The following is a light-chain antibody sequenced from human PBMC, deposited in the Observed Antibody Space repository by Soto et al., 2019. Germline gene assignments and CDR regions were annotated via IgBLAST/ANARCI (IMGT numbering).Light chain of an antibody. J-gene: IGKJ4*01. Sequence: EIVLTQSPATLSLSPGERATLSCRASQSVSSYLAWYQQKPGQAPRLLIYDASNRATGIPARISGSGSETDFTLTISSLEPEDFAVYYCQQRSNWPLTFGGGTKVDIK. CDR1: QSVSSY. CDR2: DAS. CDR3: QQRSNWPLT. V-gene: IGKV3-11*01.